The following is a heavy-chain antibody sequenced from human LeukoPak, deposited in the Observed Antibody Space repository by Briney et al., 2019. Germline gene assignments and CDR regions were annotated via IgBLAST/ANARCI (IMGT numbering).Heavy chain of an antibody. CDR2: INHSGST. D-gene: IGHD3/OR15-3a*01. J-gene: IGHJ4*02. CDR1: GGSFSGYY. Sequence: SETLSLTCAAYGGSFSGYYWSWIRQPPGKGLEWIGEINHSGSTNYNPSLKSRVTISVDTSKNQFSLKLSSVTAADTAVYYCARGRLLGLVIIGYWGQGTLVTVSS. CDR3: ARGRLLGLVIIGY. V-gene: IGHV4-34*01.